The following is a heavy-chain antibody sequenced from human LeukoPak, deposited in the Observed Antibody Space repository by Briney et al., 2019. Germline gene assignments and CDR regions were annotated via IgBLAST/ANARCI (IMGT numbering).Heavy chain of an antibody. CDR3: AKDSRLTYAFDI. D-gene: IGHD1-14*01. CDR1: GGSISSYH. Sequence: SETLSLTCTVSGGSISSYHWSWIRQPAGKGLEWIGRIYPSGSTNYNPSLKSRVSMSVDTSKNQFSLKLSSVTAADTAFYYCAKDSRLTYAFDIWGQGTMVTVSS. V-gene: IGHV4-4*07. J-gene: IGHJ3*02. CDR2: IYPSGST.